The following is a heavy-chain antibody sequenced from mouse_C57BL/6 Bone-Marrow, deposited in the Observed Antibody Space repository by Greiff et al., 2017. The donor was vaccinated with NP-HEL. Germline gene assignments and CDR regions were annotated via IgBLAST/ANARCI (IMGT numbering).Heavy chain of an antibody. Sequence: EVNVVESGGGLVQPGESLKLSCESNKYEFPSHDMSWVRKTPEKRLELVAAINSDGGSTYYPDTMERRFIISRDNTKKTLYLQMSSLRSEDTALYYCARRGNYRIGFDYWGQGTTLTVSS. D-gene: IGHD2-1*01. CDR3: ARRGNYRIGFDY. CDR2: INSDGGST. V-gene: IGHV5-2*01. CDR1: KYEFPSHD. J-gene: IGHJ2*01.